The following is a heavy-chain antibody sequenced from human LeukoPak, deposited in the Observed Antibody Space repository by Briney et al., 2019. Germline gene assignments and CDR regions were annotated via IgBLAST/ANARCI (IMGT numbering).Heavy chain of an antibody. D-gene: IGHD3-22*01. CDR2: IRSKANSYAT. J-gene: IGHJ4*02. CDR1: GFTFSGSA. Sequence: GGSLRLSCAASGFTFSGSAMHWVRQASGKGLEWVGRIRSKANSYATAYAASVKGRFTISRDDSKNTAYLQMNSLKTEDTAVYYCTTDMIYYYDSSGYYPFDYWGQGTLVTVSS. CDR3: TTDMIYYYDSSGYYPFDY. V-gene: IGHV3-73*01.